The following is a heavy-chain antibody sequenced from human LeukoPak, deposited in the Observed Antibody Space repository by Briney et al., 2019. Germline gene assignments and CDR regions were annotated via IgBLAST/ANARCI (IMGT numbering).Heavy chain of an antibody. J-gene: IGHJ4*02. Sequence: ASVKVSCKASGYTFSGYYMNWVRQAPGQGLEWMGWINPNSGGTKYAQKFQGRVTMTSDTSIGTAYMELSSLISDDTAVYYCARKSAARKTSEFDYWGQGTLVTVSS. D-gene: IGHD6-6*01. V-gene: IGHV1-2*02. CDR3: ARKSAARKTSEFDY. CDR1: GYTFSGYY. CDR2: INPNSGGT.